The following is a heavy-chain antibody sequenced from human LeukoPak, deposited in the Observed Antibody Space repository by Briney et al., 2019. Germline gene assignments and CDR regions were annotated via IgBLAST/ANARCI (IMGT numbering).Heavy chain of an antibody. Sequence: GGSLRLSCAASVFIFSSYSMHWVRQAPGKGLEWVAVVSYDGSNTLYADSVKGRFTISRDNSRNTLYVQMDNLRVEDTAVYYCAKLISLIAVAVDGEDYWGQGTLVTVSS. CDR1: VFIFSSYS. D-gene: IGHD6-19*01. CDR2: VSYDGSNT. CDR3: AKLISLIAVAVDGEDY. J-gene: IGHJ4*02. V-gene: IGHV3-30*18.